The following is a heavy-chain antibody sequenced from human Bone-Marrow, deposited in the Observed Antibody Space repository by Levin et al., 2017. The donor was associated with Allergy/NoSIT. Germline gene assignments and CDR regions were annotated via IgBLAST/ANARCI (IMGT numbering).Heavy chain of an antibody. J-gene: IGHJ4*02. V-gene: IGHV4-39*01. CDR1: SGSVSSSDHY. D-gene: IGHD5/OR15-5a*01. CDR2: VFFSGTA. CDR3: ARHVYFYERSGFFFDF. Sequence: GSLRLSCTVSSGSVSSSDHYWGWIRQPPGKGLEWIGSVFFSGTASYNPSLKSRVTMSVDTSKNQFSLKLTSVTAADSAAYYCARHVYFYERSGFFFDFWGRGTLVSVSS.